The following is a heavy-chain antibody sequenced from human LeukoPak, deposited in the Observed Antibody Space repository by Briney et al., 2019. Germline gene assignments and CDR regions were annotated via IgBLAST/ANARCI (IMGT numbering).Heavy chain of an antibody. V-gene: IGHV3-21*01. CDR2: ISSSSRYI. CDR3: ARKDDNGDYVDY. J-gene: IGHJ4*02. D-gene: IGHD4-17*01. Sequence: PGGSLRLSCAASGFTFSSYSMNWVRQTPGKGLEWVSSISSSSRYIYYADSMKGRFTISRDNAKNSLYLQMNSLRAEDTAVYYCARKDDNGDYVDYWGQGTLVTVSS. CDR1: GFTFSSYS.